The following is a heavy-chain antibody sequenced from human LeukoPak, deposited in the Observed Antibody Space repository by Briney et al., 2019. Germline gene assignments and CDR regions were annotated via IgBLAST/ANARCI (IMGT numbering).Heavy chain of an antibody. CDR2: MDTDGRTT. V-gene: IGHV3-74*01. J-gene: IGHJ5*02. CDR1: GFPFCNFW. CDR3: ATDVTGSEDR. Sequence: GGTLRLSCVVSGFPFCNFWMHWVRQVPGKGQVWVARMDTDGRTTDYADSVKGRFTISRDNARNTLYLQMRSLRADDTALYYCATDVTGSEDRWGQGTLVTVSS. D-gene: IGHD6-25*01.